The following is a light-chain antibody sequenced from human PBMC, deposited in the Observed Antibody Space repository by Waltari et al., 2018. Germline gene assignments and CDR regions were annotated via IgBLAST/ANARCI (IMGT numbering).Light chain of an antibody. CDR3: QQYYNTPYT. Sequence: DIVMTQSPDSLAVSLGERATINCKSSQSVLYSSNHNNYLAWDQQKPGQPPKLLFYWSSTRESGVPDRFSGSGSGTDFTLTISSLQAEDVAVYYCQQYYNTPYTFGQGTKLEIK. V-gene: IGKV4-1*01. CDR1: QSVLYSSNHNNY. CDR2: WSS. J-gene: IGKJ2*01.